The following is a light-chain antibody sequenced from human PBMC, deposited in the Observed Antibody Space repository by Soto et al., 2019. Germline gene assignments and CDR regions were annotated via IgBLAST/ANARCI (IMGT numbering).Light chain of an antibody. V-gene: IGKV3-20*01. CDR1: QSVGSSF. CDR2: GAS. Sequence: EIVLTQSPDTLSLSPGERASLSCRASQSVGSSFLAWYQQRPGQAPRLLIYGASNRATGIPDRFSGGGSGRDFTVTVSRLEPEDFAVYYCQVYCGSSLFGQGTRLEI. J-gene: IGKJ2*01. CDR3: QVYCGSSL.